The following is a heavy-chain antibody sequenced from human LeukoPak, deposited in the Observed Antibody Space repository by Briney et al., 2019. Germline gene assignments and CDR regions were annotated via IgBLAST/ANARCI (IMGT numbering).Heavy chain of an antibody. D-gene: IGHD3-22*01. CDR3: AKDYYDSSGCSHGEYFQH. J-gene: IGHJ1*01. CDR2: ISGSGGST. Sequence: GGSLRLSCTASGFTFGDYAMSWFRQAPGKGLEWVSAISGSGGSTYYADSVKGRFTISRDNSKNTLYLQMNSLRAEDTAVYYCAKDYYDSSGCSHGEYFQHWGQGTLVTVSS. CDR1: GFTFGDYA. V-gene: IGHV3-23*01.